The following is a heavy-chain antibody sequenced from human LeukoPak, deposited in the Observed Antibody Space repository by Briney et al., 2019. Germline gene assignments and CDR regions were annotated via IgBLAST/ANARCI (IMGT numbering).Heavy chain of an antibody. CDR1: GFTFSSYS. Sequence: GGSLRLSCAASGFTFSSYSMNWVRQAPGKGLEWVSSISSSSSYIYYADSVKGRFTISRDNAKNSLYLQMNSLRAEDTAVYYCATQATVTSHYYFDYWGQGTLVTVSS. CDR2: ISSSSSYI. V-gene: IGHV3-21*04. J-gene: IGHJ4*02. CDR3: ATQATVTSHYYFDY. D-gene: IGHD4-17*01.